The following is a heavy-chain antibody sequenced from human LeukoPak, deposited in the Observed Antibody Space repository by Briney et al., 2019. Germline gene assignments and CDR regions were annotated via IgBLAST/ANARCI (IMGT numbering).Heavy chain of an antibody. CDR1: GGSFSGYY. J-gene: IGHJ4*02. CDR3: ARGKMYYDFWSCYYIDY. Sequence: PSETLSLTCAVYGGSFSGYYWSWIRQPPEKGLEWMGYIFNSGSTNYNPSLKSRVTISVDTSKSQFSLRLNSVTAADTAVYYCARGKMYYDFWSCYYIDYWGQGTLVTVSS. D-gene: IGHD3-3*01. CDR2: IFNSGST. V-gene: IGHV4-59*01.